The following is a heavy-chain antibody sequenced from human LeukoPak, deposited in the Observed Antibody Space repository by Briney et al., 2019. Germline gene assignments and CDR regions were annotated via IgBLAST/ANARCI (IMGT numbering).Heavy chain of an antibody. J-gene: IGHJ4*02. Sequence: GGSLRLSCAASGFTFDDYGMSWVRQAPGKGLEWVSGINWNGGSTGYADSVKGRFTISRDNAKNSLYLQMNSLRAEDTAVYYCAKDTGAAAHNPFDYWGQGTLVTVSS. D-gene: IGHD6-13*01. CDR2: INWNGGST. CDR1: GFTFDDYG. CDR3: AKDTGAAAHNPFDY. V-gene: IGHV3-20*04.